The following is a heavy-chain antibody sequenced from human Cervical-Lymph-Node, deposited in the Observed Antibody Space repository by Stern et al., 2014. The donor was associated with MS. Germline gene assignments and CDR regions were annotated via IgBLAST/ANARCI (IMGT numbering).Heavy chain of an antibody. J-gene: IGHJ4*02. Sequence: VQLVQSGAEVKKPSASVTVSCNVSGHPLSELAMHWLRHLPPPGLGWMGQFDPEDGETVYAQQFQGRLSMTEDKSTGTAYMTLTALRSEDTAVYYCAKDRGVKWGPGTVVTVSS. CDR2: FDPEDGET. V-gene: IGHV1-24*01. CDR3: AKDRGVK. D-gene: IGHD3-10*01. CDR1: GHPLSELA.